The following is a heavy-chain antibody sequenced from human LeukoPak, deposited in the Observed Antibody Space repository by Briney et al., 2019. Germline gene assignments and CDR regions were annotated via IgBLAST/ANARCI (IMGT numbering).Heavy chain of an antibody. J-gene: IGHJ4*02. D-gene: IGHD3-22*01. CDR1: GGTFSSYA. CDR2: IIPIFGTA. CDR3: ARDLTHRRNYDNSGYQIVPAF. V-gene: IGHV1-69*05. Sequence: SVKVSSKASGGTFSSYAISWVRQAPGQGLEWMGGIIPIFGTANYAQKFQGRVTMTTDTSTSTAYMELRSLRSDDTAVYYCARDLTHRRNYDNSGYQIVPAFWGQGTLVTVSS.